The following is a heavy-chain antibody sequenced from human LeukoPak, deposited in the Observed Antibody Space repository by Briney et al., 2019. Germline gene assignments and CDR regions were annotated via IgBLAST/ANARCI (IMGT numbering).Heavy chain of an antibody. CDR1: SSGDYY. CDR2: IRSKAYGGTT. V-gene: IGHV3-49*03. J-gene: IGHJ4*02. CDR3: TRHPGPIDY. Sequence: SSGDYYWSWFRQAPGKGLEWVGFIRSKAYGGTTEYAASVKGRFTISRDDSKSIAYLQMNSLKTEDTAVYYCTRHPGPIDYWGQGTLVTVSS.